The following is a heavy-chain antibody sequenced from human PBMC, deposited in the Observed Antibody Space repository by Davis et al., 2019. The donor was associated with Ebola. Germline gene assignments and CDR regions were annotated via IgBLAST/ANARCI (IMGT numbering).Heavy chain of an antibody. Sequence: PGGSLRLSCAASGFTFSSYWMSWVRQAPGKGLEWVANIKQDGSEKYYVDSVKGRFTISRDNAKNSLYLQMNSLRAEDTAVYYCARDLRIAAAVNEAFDIWGQGTMVTVSS. V-gene: IGHV3-7*03. CDR3: ARDLRIAAAVNEAFDI. CDR1: GFTFSSYW. D-gene: IGHD6-13*01. CDR2: IKQDGSEK. J-gene: IGHJ3*02.